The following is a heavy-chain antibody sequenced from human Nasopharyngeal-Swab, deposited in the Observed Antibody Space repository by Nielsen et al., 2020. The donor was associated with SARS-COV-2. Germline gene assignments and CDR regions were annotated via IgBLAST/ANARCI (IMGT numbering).Heavy chain of an antibody. CDR1: GFTFSISA. D-gene: IGHD1-1*01. CDR2: ISFDGTNK. Sequence: GESLKISCAASGFTFSISAIHWVRQAPGKGLEWVAVISFDGTNKYYADFVKGRFTISRDNSKNTVFLQMSSLRPDDTALYSCARIPHATGSYWGPGTLVTVSS. J-gene: IGHJ4*02. V-gene: IGHV3-30*04. CDR3: ARIPHATGSY.